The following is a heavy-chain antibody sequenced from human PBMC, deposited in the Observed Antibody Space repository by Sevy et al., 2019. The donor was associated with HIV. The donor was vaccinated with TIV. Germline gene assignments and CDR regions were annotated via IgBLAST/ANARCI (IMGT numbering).Heavy chain of an antibody. Sequence: GGSLRLSCAASGFTFSSYAMSWVRQAPGKGLEWVSAISGSGGSTYYADSVKGRFTISRDNSKNTLYLQMNSLRADDTVVYYCARDKYYYDSSVCSIWGQGTMVTVSS. CDR1: GFTFSSYA. CDR3: ARDKYYYDSSVCSI. V-gene: IGHV3-23*01. D-gene: IGHD3-22*01. J-gene: IGHJ3*02. CDR2: ISGSGGST.